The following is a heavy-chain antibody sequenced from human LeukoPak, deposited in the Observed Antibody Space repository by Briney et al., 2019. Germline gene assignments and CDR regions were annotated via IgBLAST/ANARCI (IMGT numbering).Heavy chain of an antibody. CDR3: AREDTFGGVIPHGGAFDI. V-gene: IGHV3-7*01. J-gene: IGHJ3*02. Sequence: GGSPRLSCAASGFTFSNYWMSWVRQAPGKGLEWVANIKQDGSEKYYVDSVKGRFTISRDNAKNSLYLQMNSLRAEDTAVYYCAREDTFGGVIPHGGAFDIWGQGTMVTVSS. CDR1: GFTFSNYW. CDR2: IKQDGSEK. D-gene: IGHD3-16*02.